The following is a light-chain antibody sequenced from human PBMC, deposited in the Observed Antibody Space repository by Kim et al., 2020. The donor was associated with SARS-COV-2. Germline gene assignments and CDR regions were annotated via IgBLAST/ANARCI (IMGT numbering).Light chain of an antibody. CDR2: QDS. CDR1: KLGDKY. J-gene: IGLJ3*02. V-gene: IGLV3-1*01. CDR3: QAWDSTWV. Sequence: SYELTQPPSVSVSPGQTASITCSGDKLGDKYACWYQQKPGQSPVLVIYQDSKRPSGIPERFSGSNSGNTATLTTRGTQAMDEADYYCQAWDSTWVFGGGT.